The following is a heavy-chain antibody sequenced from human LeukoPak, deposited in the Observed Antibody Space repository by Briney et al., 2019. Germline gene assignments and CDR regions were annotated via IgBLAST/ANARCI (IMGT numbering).Heavy chain of an antibody. CDR3: AREGIYCVNGVCYLDY. CDR1: GFKFDDYG. CDR2: ISWNGGNT. V-gene: IGHV3-20*04. J-gene: IGHJ4*02. D-gene: IGHD2-8*01. Sequence: GGSLRLSCAASGFKFDDYGMSWVRQAPGKGLEWVSGISWNGGNTGYADSVKGRFTISRDNAKSSVFLQVNSLRADDTAFYYCAREGIYCVNGVCYLDYWGQGTLVTVSS.